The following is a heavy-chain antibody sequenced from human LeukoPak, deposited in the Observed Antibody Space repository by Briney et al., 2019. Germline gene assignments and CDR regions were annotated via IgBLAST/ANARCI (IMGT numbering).Heavy chain of an antibody. D-gene: IGHD3-10*01. CDR3: FGSGSYSK. J-gene: IGHJ4*02. Sequence: SETLSLTCAVYGGSFSGYYWSWIRQPPGKGLEWIGEINHSGSTNYNPSLKSRVTISVDTSKNQFSLKLSSVTAADTAVYYCFGSGSYSKWDQGTLVTVSS. CDR1: GGSFSGYY. V-gene: IGHV4-34*01. CDR2: INHSGST.